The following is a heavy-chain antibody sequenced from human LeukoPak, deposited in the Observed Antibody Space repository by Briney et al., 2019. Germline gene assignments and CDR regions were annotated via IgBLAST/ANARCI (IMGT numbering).Heavy chain of an antibody. Sequence: SETLSLTCTVSGGSISSYYWSWIRQPPGKGLEWIGYIYYSGSTNYNPSLKSRVTISVDTSKNQFSLKLSSVTAADTAVYYCAKDKVVYALSGYFDYWGQGTLVTVSS. CDR3: AKDKVVYALSGYFDY. D-gene: IGHD2-8*02. V-gene: IGHV4-59*01. CDR2: IYYSGST. CDR1: GGSISSYY. J-gene: IGHJ4*02.